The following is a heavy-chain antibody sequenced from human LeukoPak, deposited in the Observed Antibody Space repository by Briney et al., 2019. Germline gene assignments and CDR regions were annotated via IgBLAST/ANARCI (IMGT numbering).Heavy chain of an antibody. D-gene: IGHD3-9*01. CDR3: ARSYYDILTGYLDYYYGMDV. J-gene: IGHJ6*02. Sequence: SETLSLTCAVSGGSISSYYWSWIRQPPGKGLEWIGYIYYSGSTNYNPSLKSRVTISVDTSKNQFSLKLSSVTAADTAVYYCARSYYDILTGYLDYYYGMDVWGQGTTVTVSS. CDR2: IYYSGST. CDR1: GGSISSYY. V-gene: IGHV4-59*08.